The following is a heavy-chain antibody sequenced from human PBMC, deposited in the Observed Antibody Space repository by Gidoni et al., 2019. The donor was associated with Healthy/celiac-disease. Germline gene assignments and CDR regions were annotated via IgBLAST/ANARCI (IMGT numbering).Heavy chain of an antibody. CDR3: ARGQWLVEREFDY. V-gene: IGHV4-34*01. Sequence: QVQLQQWGAGLLKPSETLSLTYAVYGGSFSGYYWSWIRQPPGKGLEWIGEINHSGSTNYNPSLKSRVTISVDTSKNQFSLKLSSVTAADTAVYYCARGQWLVEREFDYWGQGTLVTVSS. CDR1: GGSFSGYY. J-gene: IGHJ4*02. CDR2: INHSGST. D-gene: IGHD6-19*01.